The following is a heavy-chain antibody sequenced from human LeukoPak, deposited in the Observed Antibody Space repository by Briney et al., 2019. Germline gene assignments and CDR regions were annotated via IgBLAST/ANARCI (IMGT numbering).Heavy chain of an antibody. CDR3: TRADDFWSGYQDY. Sequence: GRSLRLSCTASGFTFGDYAMSWVRQAPGKGLEWVGFIRSKAYGGTTEYAASVKGRFTISRDDSKSIAYLQMNSLKTEDTAVYYCTRADDFWSGYQDYWGQGTLVTVSS. J-gene: IGHJ4*02. V-gene: IGHV3-49*04. CDR1: GFTFGDYA. CDR2: IRSKAYGGTT. D-gene: IGHD3-3*01.